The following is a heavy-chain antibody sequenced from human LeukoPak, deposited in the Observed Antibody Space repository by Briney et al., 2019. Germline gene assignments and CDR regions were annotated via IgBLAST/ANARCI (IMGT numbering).Heavy chain of an antibody. CDR3: AKSLNPKYYFDY. J-gene: IGHJ4*02. CDR2: ISYVGSNK. CDR1: GFTFSSYG. Sequence: GRSLRLSCAASGFTFSSYGMHWVRQAPGKGPEWVAVISYVGSNKYYADSVKGRFTISRDNSKNTLYLQMNSLRAEDTAVYYCAKSLNPKYYFDYWGQGTLVTVSS. V-gene: IGHV3-30*18.